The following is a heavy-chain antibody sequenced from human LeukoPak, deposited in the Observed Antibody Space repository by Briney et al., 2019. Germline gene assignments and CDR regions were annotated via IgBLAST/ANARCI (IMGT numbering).Heavy chain of an antibody. D-gene: IGHD3-22*01. CDR2: IYYSGST. CDR3: ARVVSSGYYYRPRFDP. J-gene: IGHJ5*02. CDR1: GGSFSGYY. Sequence: PSETLSLTCAVYGGSFSGYYWSWIRQPPGKGLEWIGYIYYSGSTNYNPSLKSRVTISVDTSKNQFSLKLSSVTAADTAVYYCARVVSSGYYYRPRFDPWGQGTLVTVSS. V-gene: IGHV4-59*01.